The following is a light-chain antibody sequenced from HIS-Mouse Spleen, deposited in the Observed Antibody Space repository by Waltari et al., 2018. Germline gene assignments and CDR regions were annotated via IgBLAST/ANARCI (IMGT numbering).Light chain of an antibody. J-gene: IGKJ1*01. CDR3: QQYNNWPWT. CDR1: QGVSRY. CDR2: GAS. Sequence: DIVMTQSPATLSVSPGERATLSCRASQGVSRYLAWYQQKPGQAPKPLIYGASTRASGVPARFSGSGSGTEFTLTISSLQSEDFAIYYCQQYNNWPWTFGQGTKVEIK. V-gene: IGKV3-15*01.